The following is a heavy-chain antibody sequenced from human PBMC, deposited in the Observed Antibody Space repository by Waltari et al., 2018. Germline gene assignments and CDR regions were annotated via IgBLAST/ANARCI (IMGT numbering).Heavy chain of an antibody. V-gene: IGHV4-30-4*08. CDR2: IYYSGST. D-gene: IGHD6-6*01. J-gene: IGHJ5*02. CDR3: ARYSWSYSGSSAINWFDP. Sequence: QVQLQESGPGLVKPSQTLSLTCTVSGGSISSGDYYWSWIRQSPGKGLEWIGYIYYSGSTNYNPSLKSRVTISVDTSKNQFSLNLSSVTAADTAVYFCARYSWSYSGSSAINWFDPWSQGTLVTVSS. CDR1: GGSISSGDYY.